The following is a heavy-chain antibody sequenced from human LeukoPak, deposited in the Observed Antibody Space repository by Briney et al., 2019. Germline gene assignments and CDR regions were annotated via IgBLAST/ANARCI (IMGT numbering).Heavy chain of an antibody. CDR1: GGSISGSY. J-gene: IGHJ4*02. V-gene: IGHV4-59*08. Sequence: PSETLSLTCTVSGGSISGSYWSWIRQPPGKGLEWIGYIYYSGSTNYNPSLKSRVTISVDTSKNQFSLKLSSVTAADTAVYYCASLTGTTVYWGQGTLVTVSS. D-gene: IGHD1-7*01. CDR2: IYYSGST. CDR3: ASLTGTTVY.